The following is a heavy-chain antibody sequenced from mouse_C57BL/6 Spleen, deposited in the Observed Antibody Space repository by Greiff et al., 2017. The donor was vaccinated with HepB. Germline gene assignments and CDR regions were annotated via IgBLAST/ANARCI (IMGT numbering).Heavy chain of an antibody. CDR3: ARRDYGSSYFDY. D-gene: IGHD1-1*01. J-gene: IGHJ2*01. V-gene: IGHV5-9*01. CDR1: GFTFSSYT. Sequence: EVKLVESGGGLVKPGGSLKLSCAASGFTFSSYTMSWVRQTPEKRLEWVATISGGGGNTYYPDSVKGRVTISRDNAKNTLYLQMSSLRSEDTALYYCARRDYGSSYFDYWGQGTTLTVSS. CDR2: ISGGGGNT.